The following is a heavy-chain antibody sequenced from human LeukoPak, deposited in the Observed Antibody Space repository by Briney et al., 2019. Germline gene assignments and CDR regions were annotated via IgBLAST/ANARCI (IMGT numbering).Heavy chain of an antibody. V-gene: IGHV4-59*08. CDR1: GGSISSYY. CDR2: IYYSGST. J-gene: IGHJ4*02. Sequence: SETLSLTCTVSGGSISSYYWSWIRQPPGKGLEWIGYIYYSGSTNYNPSLKSRVTISVDTSKNQFSLKLSSVTAADTAVYYCARQEFYGDYYFDYWGQGTLVTVSS. CDR3: ARQEFYGDYYFDY. D-gene: IGHD4-17*01.